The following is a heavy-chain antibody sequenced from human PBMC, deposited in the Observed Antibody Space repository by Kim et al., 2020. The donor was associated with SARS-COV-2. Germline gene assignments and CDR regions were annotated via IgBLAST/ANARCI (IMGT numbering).Heavy chain of an antibody. J-gene: IGHJ6*02. Sequence: TTFADSVKGRFTISRGNAKNPLYLQINRLGAEDTAVYYCARGLKTYYGTDVWGQGTTVTVSS. V-gene: IGHV3-74*01. CDR2: T. CDR3: ARGLKTYYGTDV.